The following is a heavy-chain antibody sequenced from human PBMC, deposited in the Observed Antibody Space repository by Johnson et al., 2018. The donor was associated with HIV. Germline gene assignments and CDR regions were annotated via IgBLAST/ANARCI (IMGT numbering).Heavy chain of an antibody. CDR2: IRYDGSNK. CDR3: AKALALQYTAYDSSGSGAFDI. J-gene: IGHJ3*02. CDR1: GFTFSSYG. D-gene: IGHD3-22*01. Sequence: QMLLVESGGGVVQPGGSLRLSCVASGFTFSSYGMHWVRQAPGKGLEWVAFIRYDGSNKYYADSVKGRFTISRDNSKNTLYLQMNSLRAEDTALYYCAKALALQYTAYDSSGSGAFDIWGQGTMVTVSS. V-gene: IGHV3-30*02.